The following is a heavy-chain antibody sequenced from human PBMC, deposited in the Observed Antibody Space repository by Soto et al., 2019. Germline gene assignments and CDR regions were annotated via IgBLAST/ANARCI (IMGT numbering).Heavy chain of an antibody. CDR2: MNPNSGNT. D-gene: IGHD1-1*01. CDR1: GYTFTSYD. V-gene: IGHV1-8*01. Sequence: QVQLLQSGTEVKKPGASVKVSCKASGYTFTSYDINWVRQATGQGLEWMGWMNPNSGNTGYAQKFQGRVTRTRNTSISTAYMELSSLKSEDTAVYYCARERTGTTSMEVWSQGTTVTVSS. J-gene: IGHJ6*02. CDR3: ARERTGTTSMEV.